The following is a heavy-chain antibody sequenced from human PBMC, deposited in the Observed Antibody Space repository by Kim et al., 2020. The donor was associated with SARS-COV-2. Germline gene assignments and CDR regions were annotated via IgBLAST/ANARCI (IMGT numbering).Heavy chain of an antibody. Sequence: AQQLQGRVTMTTDTSTSTAYMELRSLRSDDTAVYYCARGSTGYSSSWFDYWGQGTLVTVSS. D-gene: IGHD6-13*01. J-gene: IGHJ4*02. CDR3: ARGSTGYSSSWFDY. V-gene: IGHV1-18*01.